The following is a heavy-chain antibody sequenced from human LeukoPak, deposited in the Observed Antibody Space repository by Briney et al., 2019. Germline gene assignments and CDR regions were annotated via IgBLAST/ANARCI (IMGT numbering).Heavy chain of an antibody. CDR2: ISGSGGST. V-gene: IGHV3-23*01. CDR1: GSTFSSYA. Sequence: GGSLRLSCAASGSTFSSYAMSWVSQAPGKGLEWVSAISGSGGSTYYADSVKGRFTISRDNSKNTLYLQRNSLRAEDTAVYYCAKGSGGWYWFRFPSWFDPWGQGTLVTVSS. D-gene: IGHD6-13*01. CDR3: AKGSGGWYWFRFPSWFDP. J-gene: IGHJ5*02.